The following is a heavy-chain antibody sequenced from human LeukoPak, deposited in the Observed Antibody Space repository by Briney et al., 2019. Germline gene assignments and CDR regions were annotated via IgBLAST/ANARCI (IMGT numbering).Heavy chain of an antibody. CDR3: ARDRNWVDP. CDR1: GGSISSYY. Sequence: SETLSLTCTVSGGSISSYYWSWIRQPPGKGLEWIGYIYYSGSTNYNPSLKSRVTISVDTSKNQSSLKLSSVTAADTAVYYCARDRNWVDPWGQGTLVTVSS. CDR2: IYYSGST. V-gene: IGHV4-59*01. J-gene: IGHJ5*02.